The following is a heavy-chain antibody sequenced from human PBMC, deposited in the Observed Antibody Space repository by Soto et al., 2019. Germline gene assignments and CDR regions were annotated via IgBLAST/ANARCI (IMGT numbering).Heavy chain of an antibody. CDR3: AKGVGNYWALAR. CDR2: IGFAGNNK. CDR1: EFVFVGDR. J-gene: IGHJ4*02. V-gene: IGHV3-30*02. Sequence: PWGSLRQSGVAAEFVFVGDRSHFVRRAPGKGLEWVATIGFAGNNKYYADSVKGRFTISRDNSKNTLYLQMNSLRAEDTAVYYWAKGVGNYWALARWAQGTVVPVS. D-gene: IGHD1-1*01.